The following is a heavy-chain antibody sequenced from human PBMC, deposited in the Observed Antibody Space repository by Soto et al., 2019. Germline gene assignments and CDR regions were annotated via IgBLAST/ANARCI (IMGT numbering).Heavy chain of an antibody. D-gene: IGHD2-15*01. CDR3: ARGDRSGGSGYSWWRDYYYCIHV. CDR2: IRYDGSNK. CDR1: GFTFSNYG. Sequence: QVQLVESGGGVVQPGRSLRLSCAASGFTFSNYGMHWVRQAPGKGLEWVAVIRYDGSNKYYADSVKGRFTISRGNSKNTLYLQLTRLRAEDTAVYYGARGDRSGGSGYSWWRDYYYCIHVWSQGTTVAV. J-gene: IGHJ6*01. V-gene: IGHV3-33*01.